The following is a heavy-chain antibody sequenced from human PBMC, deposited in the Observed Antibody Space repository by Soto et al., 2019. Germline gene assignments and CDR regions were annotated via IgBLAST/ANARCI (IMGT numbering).Heavy chain of an antibody. CDR1: GFSLNTRAMG. V-gene: IGHV2-5*01. Sequence: SGPTLVNPTQTLTLTCTFSGFSLNTRAMGVGWIRQPPGRALEWLALIYYNDARRYSPSLETRLTITKDTSKNQVVLTMTNMAPVDTATYFCARYVPFALLPYYYYETFDVWGQGSMVTVSS. CDR3: ARYVPFALLPYYYYETFDV. D-gene: IGHD3-22*01. CDR2: IYYNDAR. J-gene: IGHJ3*01.